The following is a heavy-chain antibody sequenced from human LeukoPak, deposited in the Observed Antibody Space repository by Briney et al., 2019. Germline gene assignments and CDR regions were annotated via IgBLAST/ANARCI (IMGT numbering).Heavy chain of an antibody. Sequence: SETLSLTCTVSGGSISSYYWSWIRQPPGKGLEWIGYIYYSGSTNYNPSLKSRVTISVDTSKNQFSLKLSSVTAADTAVYYCARVGGGRWSPSYYYYYMDVWGKGTTVTVSS. J-gene: IGHJ6*03. CDR1: GGSISSYY. D-gene: IGHD4-23*01. CDR2: IYYSGST. CDR3: ARVGGGRWSPSYYYYYMDV. V-gene: IGHV4-59*01.